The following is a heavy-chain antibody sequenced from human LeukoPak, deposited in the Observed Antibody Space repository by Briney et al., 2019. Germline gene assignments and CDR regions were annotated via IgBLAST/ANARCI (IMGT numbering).Heavy chain of an antibody. D-gene: IGHD1-26*01. CDR3: ARVEWELPVIDY. Sequence: GGSLRLSCAASGFTFSSYSMNWVRQAPGKGLEWVSYISSSGSTIYYADSVKGRLTISRDNAKNSLYLQMNSLRAEDTAVYYCARVEWELPVIDYWGQGTLVTVSS. CDR1: GFTFSSYS. V-gene: IGHV3-48*04. CDR2: ISSSGSTI. J-gene: IGHJ4*02.